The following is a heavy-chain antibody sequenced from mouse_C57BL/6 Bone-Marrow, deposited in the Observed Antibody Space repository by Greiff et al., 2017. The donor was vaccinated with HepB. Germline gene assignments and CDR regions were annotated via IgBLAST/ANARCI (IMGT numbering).Heavy chain of an antibody. J-gene: IGHJ1*03. D-gene: IGHD1-1*01. CDR1: GYSFTGYY. Sequence: VQLKQSGPELVKPGASVKISCKASGYSFTGYYMNWVKQSPEKSLEWIGEINPSTGGTTYNQKFKAKATLTVDKSSSTAYMQLKSLTSEDAAVYYCASYCGSSSGYFDVWGTGTTVTVSS. V-gene: IGHV1-42*01. CDR3: ASYCGSSSGYFDV. CDR2: INPSTGGT.